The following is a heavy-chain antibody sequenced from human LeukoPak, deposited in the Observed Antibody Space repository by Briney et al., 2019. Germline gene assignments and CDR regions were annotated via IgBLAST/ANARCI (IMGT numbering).Heavy chain of an antibody. V-gene: IGHV3-64*01. D-gene: IGHD6-13*01. J-gene: IGHJ4*02. CDR3: ARGGSSSWDYFDY. CDR2: ISSNGGSK. CDR1: GFPFSSYA. Sequence: GGSLTLSCAASGFPFSSYATHWVRHAPGKGLEYVSVISSNGGSKYYANSEKGRFTISRDNSKNTLYLQMGSLRGEDMAVYYCARGGSSSWDYFDYWGQGTLVTVSS.